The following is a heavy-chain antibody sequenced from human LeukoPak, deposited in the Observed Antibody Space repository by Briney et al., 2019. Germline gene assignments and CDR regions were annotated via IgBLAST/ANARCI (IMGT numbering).Heavy chain of an antibody. CDR2: IYHSGST. CDR3: ARDILQGYDY. V-gene: IGHV4-39*07. J-gene: IGHJ4*02. CDR1: GVSISSSNSY. D-gene: IGHD3-10*01. Sequence: SETLSLTCTVSGVSISSSNSYWGWIRQPPGKGLGWIGSIYHSGSTYYNPSLKSRVTISVDTSKNQFSLKLSSVTAADTAVYYCARDILQGYDYWGQGTLVTVSS.